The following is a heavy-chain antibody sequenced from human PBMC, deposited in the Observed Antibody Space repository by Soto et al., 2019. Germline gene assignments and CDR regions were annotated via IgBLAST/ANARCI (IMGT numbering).Heavy chain of an antibody. CDR2: IYHSVST. Sequence: SETLSLTCTVSGYSIDSDDYWGWIRQPPGKGLEWIASIYHSVSTFYNPSLRSRVTISIDTSKNQFSLRLTAVTAADTAMYYCARGGQLYTDSRDAFDIWGQGTMVTVSS. V-gene: IGHV4-38-2*02. J-gene: IGHJ3*02. CDR1: GYSIDSDDY. D-gene: IGHD2-2*02. CDR3: ARGGQLYTDSRDAFDI.